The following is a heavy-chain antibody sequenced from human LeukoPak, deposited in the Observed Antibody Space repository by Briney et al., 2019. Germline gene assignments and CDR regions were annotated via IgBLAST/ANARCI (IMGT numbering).Heavy chain of an antibody. D-gene: IGHD5-18*01. J-gene: IGHJ4*02. CDR2: ISGSGGST. CDR1: GFTFSSYA. CDR3: AKDQGAYTAMVGNYFDY. Sequence: GGSLRLSCAASGFTFSSYAMSWVRQAPGKGLEWVSAISGSGGSTYYADSVKGRFTISRDNSKNTLYQQMNSLRAEDTAVYYCAKDQGAYTAMVGNYFDYWGQGTLVTVSS. V-gene: IGHV3-23*01.